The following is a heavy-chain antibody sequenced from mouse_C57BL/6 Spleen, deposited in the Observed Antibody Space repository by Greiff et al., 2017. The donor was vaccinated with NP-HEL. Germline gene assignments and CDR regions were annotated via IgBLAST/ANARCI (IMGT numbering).Heavy chain of an antibody. J-gene: IGHJ2*01. Sequence: VQLQQSGAELVKAGASVKMSCKASGYTFTSYWMHWVKQRLGQGLEWFAETNPTNGRTYYSEKFKSKATLTVDKSSSTAYMLLSGPTFEDSAVYFCASMKKLVATYFDYWVQGTTLTDSS. CDR3: ASMKKLVATYFDY. D-gene: IGHD1-1*01. CDR2: TNPTNGRT. CDR1: GYTFTSYW. V-gene: IGHV1S81*02.